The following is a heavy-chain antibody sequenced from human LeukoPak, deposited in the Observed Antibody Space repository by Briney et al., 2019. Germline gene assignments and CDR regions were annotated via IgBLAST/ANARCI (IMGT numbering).Heavy chain of an antibody. J-gene: IGHJ3*02. V-gene: IGHV1-24*01. D-gene: IGHD3-10*01. CDR2: FDPEDGET. Sequence: GASVTVSFTVSGYTLTELSMHWVRQAPGKGLEWMGGFDPEDGETIYAQKFQGRVTMTEDTSTDTAYMELSSLRSEDTAVYYCATDRPPSTMAFVLGFDAFDIWGQGTMVTVSS. CDR1: GYTLTELS. CDR3: ATDRPPSTMAFVLGFDAFDI.